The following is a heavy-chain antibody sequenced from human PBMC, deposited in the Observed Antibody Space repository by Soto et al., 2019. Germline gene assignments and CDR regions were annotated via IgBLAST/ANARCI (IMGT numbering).Heavy chain of an antibody. V-gene: IGHV3-23*01. Sequence: EVQPLESGGGLVQPGGSLRLSCAASGFDFSAYAMSWVRQAPGKGLEWVSAITGRGDTTDYADSVKGRFTISRDNSKNTLYLQMNSLRAEDTAVYYCAKDLGAAGAFDYWGQGTLVTVSS. CDR1: GFDFSAYA. J-gene: IGHJ4*02. CDR2: ITGRGDTT. CDR3: AKDLGAAGAFDY. D-gene: IGHD6-13*01.